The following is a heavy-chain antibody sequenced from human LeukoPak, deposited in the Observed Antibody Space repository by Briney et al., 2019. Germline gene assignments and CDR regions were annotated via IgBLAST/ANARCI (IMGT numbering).Heavy chain of an antibody. J-gene: IGHJ4*02. CDR2: ISGSGGST. V-gene: IGHV3-23*01. CDR1: GFTVSNNY. Sequence: GGSLRLSCAATGFTVSNNYMSWVRQAPGQGLEWVSAISGSGGSTYYADSVKGRFTISRDNSKNTLYLQMNSLRAEDTAVYYCARALIGYYFDYWGQGTLVTVSS. CDR3: ARALIGYYFDY. D-gene: IGHD2-8*01.